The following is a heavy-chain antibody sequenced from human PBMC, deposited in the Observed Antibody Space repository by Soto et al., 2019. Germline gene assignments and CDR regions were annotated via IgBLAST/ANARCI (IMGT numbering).Heavy chain of an antibody. Sequence: SETLSLTCTVSGGSISSGDYYWSWIRQPPGKGLEWIGYIYYSGSTYYNPSLKNRVTISVDTSKNQFSLKLSSVTAADTAVYYCARGNIVVVTAILTNWFDPWGQGTLVTASS. CDR3: ARGNIVVVTAILTNWFDP. CDR2: IYYSGST. CDR1: GGSISSGDYY. D-gene: IGHD2-21*02. V-gene: IGHV4-30-4*01. J-gene: IGHJ5*02.